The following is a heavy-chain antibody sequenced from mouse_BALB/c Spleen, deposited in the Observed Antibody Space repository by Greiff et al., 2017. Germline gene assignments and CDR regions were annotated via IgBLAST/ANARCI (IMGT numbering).Heavy chain of an antibody. D-gene: IGHD2-1*01. CDR1: GFTFSSYG. V-gene: IGHV5-6*01. Sequence: EVKLMESGGDLVKPGGSLKLSCAASGFTFSSYGMSWVRQTPDKRLEWVATISSGGSYTYYPDSLKGRFTISRDNAKNTLYLQMSSLKSEDTAMYYCARDGNYGAMDYWGQGTSVTVSS. CDR2: ISSGGSYT. J-gene: IGHJ4*01. CDR3: ARDGNYGAMDY.